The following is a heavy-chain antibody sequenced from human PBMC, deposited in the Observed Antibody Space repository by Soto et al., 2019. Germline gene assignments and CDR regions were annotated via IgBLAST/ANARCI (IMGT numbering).Heavy chain of an antibody. CDR3: ARDLGRNVEMATLGLDY. J-gene: IGHJ4*02. CDR2: ISSSSSYI. D-gene: IGHD5-12*01. V-gene: IGHV3-21*01. CDR1: GFTFSSYS. Sequence: EVQLVESGGGLVKPGGSLRLSCAASGFTFSSYSMNWVRQAPGKGLEWVSSISSSSSYIYYADSVKGRFTISRDNAKNSLDLQMNSLRAEDTAVYYCARDLGRNVEMATLGLDYLGQGTLVTVSS.